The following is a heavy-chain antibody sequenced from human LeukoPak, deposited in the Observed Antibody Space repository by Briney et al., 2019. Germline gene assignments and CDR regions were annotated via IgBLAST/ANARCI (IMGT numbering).Heavy chain of an antibody. Sequence: GDSLKISCKASGYSFTNFWIAWVRQMPGKGLECMGIIYPGDSDTNYSPPFQGRVTISADMSINTAYLQWSSLEASDTAMYFCARQTPIFGNDAFDFWGQGTMVTVSS. CDR1: GYSFTNFW. CDR3: ARQTPIFGNDAFDF. J-gene: IGHJ3*01. D-gene: IGHD3-3*01. CDR2: IYPGDSDT. V-gene: IGHV5-51*01.